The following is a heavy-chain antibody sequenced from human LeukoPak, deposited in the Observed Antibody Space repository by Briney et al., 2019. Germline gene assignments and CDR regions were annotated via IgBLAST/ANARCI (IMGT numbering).Heavy chain of an antibody. V-gene: IGHV4-4*08. CDR3: ATNAGPAPHDAFDI. CDR2: TQSSGST. Sequence: PSETLSLTCTVSGVSITTYQWYWIRQPLGQGLEWIGYTQSSGSTDYNPSLKSRVTISKDTSKNQFSLRLSSVTAADTALYYCATNAGPAPHDAFDIWGQGTMVTVSS. CDR1: GVSITTYQ. D-gene: IGHD2-2*01. J-gene: IGHJ3*02.